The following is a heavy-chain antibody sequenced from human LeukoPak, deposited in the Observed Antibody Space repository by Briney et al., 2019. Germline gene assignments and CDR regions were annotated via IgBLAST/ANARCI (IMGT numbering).Heavy chain of an antibody. CDR2: INHSGST. CDR1: GGSFSGYY. CDR3: ARERGHSWSGYGPPGWFDP. J-gene: IGHJ5*02. D-gene: IGHD3-3*02. V-gene: IGHV4-34*01. Sequence: SETLSLTCAVYGGSFSGYYWSWIRQPPGKGLEWIGEINHSGSTNYNPSLKSRVTISVDTSKNQFSLKLSSVTAADTAVYYCARERGHSWSGYGPPGWFDPWGQGTLVTVSS.